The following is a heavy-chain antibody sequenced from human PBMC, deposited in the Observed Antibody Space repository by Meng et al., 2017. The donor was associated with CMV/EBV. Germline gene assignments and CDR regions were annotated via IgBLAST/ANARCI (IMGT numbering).Heavy chain of an antibody. CDR2: ISYDGSNK. CDR3: AGSQYEYFQH. J-gene: IGHJ1*01. V-gene: IGHV3-30*04. Sequence: GGSLRLSCAASGFTFSSYAMHWVRQAPGKGLEWVAVISYDGSNKYYADSVKGRFTISRDNSKNTLYLQMNSLRAEDTAVYYCAGSQYEYFQHWGQGTLVTVS. CDR1: GFTFSSYA.